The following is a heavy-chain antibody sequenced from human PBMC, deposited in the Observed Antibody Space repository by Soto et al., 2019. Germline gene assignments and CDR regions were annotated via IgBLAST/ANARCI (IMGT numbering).Heavy chain of an antibody. V-gene: IGHV3-7*01. D-gene: IGHD6-19*01. CDR3: ALGHWLGK. CDR2: IKQDGNEK. Sequence: EVPLVDSGGALVQPGESLRLSCAASGFTFSDYLMTWVRQAPGKGLEWVATIKQDGNEKYYVDSVKGRFTISRDNAKNSLYLQLNALRAEDTAVYYCALGHWLGKWGQGTLVTVSS. CDR1: GFTFSDYL. J-gene: IGHJ4*02.